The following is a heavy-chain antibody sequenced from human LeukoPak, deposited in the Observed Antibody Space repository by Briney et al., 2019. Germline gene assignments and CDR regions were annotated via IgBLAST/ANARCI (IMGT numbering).Heavy chain of an antibody. Sequence: KTGGSLRLSCAASGFTFSDYYMSWIRQAPGKGLEWVSHISGSGSTIYYGDSVKGRFTISRDNAKNSLYLQMNSLRAEDTAVYFCARGFGGIVAVMPLDYWGQGSLVTVSS. CDR1: GFTFSDYY. D-gene: IGHD3-22*01. CDR2: ISGSGSTI. CDR3: ARGFGGIVAVMPLDY. V-gene: IGHV3-11*01. J-gene: IGHJ4*02.